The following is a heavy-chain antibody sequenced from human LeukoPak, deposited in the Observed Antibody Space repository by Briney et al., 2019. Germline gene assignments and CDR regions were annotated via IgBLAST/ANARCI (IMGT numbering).Heavy chain of an antibody. CDR1: GCSISSYY. CDR2: IYYSGST. CDR3: ARGKGYSFEGNYYYYLDV. J-gene: IGHJ6*03. D-gene: IGHD5-18*01. Sequence: SETLSLTCTVSGCSISSYYWSWIRQPPGKGLEWIGYIYYSGSTNYNPSLKSRVTISVDTSKNQFSLKLSSVTAADTAVYYCARGKGYSFEGNYYYYLDVWGKGTTVTVSS. V-gene: IGHV4-59*01.